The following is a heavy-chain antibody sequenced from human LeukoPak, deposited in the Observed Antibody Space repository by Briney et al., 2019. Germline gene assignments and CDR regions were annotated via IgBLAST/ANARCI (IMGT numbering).Heavy chain of an antibody. CDR3: ARAMVRGVIITADAFDI. CDR2: ISSTSRYI. Sequence: GGSLRLSCAASGFTFSTYHMNWVRQAPGKGLEWVSSISSTSRYIDYADSVKGRFTISRDSAKNSLYLQMNSLRAEDTAVYYCARAMVRGVIITADAFDIWGQGTMVTVSS. V-gene: IGHV3-21*01. D-gene: IGHD3-10*01. J-gene: IGHJ3*02. CDR1: GFTFSTYH.